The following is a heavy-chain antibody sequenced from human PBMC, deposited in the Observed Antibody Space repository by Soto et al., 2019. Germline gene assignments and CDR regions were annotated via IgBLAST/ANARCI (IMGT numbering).Heavy chain of an antibody. J-gene: IGHJ4*02. V-gene: IGHV3-30*18. CDR2: ISHYLSKT. D-gene: IGHD3-22*01. CDR3: AKDTYYYSSSGYYVFDS. CDR1: GFTFTSYG. Sequence: GSLRLSCTASGFTFTSYGRHWVLHAPGNWLDCFAVISHYLSKTNYSDSVKGLFTISIDNSNDTFYLQINSLRADYTAVYYCAKDTYYYSSSGYYVFDSWGQGT.